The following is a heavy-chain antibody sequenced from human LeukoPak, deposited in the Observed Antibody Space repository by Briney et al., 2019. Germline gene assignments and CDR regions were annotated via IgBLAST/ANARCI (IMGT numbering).Heavy chain of an antibody. V-gene: IGHV1-18*01. CDR2: ISAYKGNT. CDR1: GYTFTSYG. D-gene: IGHD2-2*01. J-gene: IGHJ4*02. CDR3: ARDCGTTICYALY. Sequence: GASVKVSCQASGYTFTSYGISWVRQAPGQGIEWMGWISAYKGNTNYAQKVQGRVTMTTDTSTNTAYMELRSLRSDDTAVYYCARDCGTTICYALYWGQGTLVTVSS.